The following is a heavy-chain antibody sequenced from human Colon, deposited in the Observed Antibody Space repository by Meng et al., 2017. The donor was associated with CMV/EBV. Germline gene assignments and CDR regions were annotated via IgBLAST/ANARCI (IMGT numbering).Heavy chain of an antibody. J-gene: IGHJ4*02. CDR1: GFIFSTYA. CDR2: ISAAYGDT. D-gene: IGHD6-19*01. V-gene: IGHV3-23*01. Sequence: GGSLRLSCAASGFIFSTYAMSWVRQAPGGGLEWVSTISAAYGDTDHADSVKGRFTISRDNSKNILYLEMSGLRADDTAIYYCVRGSNQGIGVAGSPHFDYWGQGILVTVSS. CDR3: VRGSNQGIGVAGSPHFDY.